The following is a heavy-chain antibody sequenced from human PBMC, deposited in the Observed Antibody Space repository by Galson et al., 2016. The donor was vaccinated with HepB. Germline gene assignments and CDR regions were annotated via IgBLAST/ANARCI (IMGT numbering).Heavy chain of an antibody. D-gene: IGHD1-26*01. Sequence: SVKVSCKVSGYTLTELSMHWVRQAPGKGLEWMGGFDPKDVEIIYAQKFQGRVTMTEDTSTDTAYMELSSLRSEDTAVYYCATHSGGTYYTYYGMDVWGQGTTVTVSS. CDR3: ATHSGGTYYTYYGMDV. CDR1: GYTLTELS. CDR2: FDPKDVEI. V-gene: IGHV1-24*01. J-gene: IGHJ6*02.